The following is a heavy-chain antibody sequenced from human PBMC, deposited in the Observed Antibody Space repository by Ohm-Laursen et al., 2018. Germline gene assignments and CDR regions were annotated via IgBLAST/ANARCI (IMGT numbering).Heavy chain of an antibody. J-gene: IGHJ4*02. V-gene: IGHV4-59*07. CDR3: ARAGVVSLGVDY. CDR2: IYYSGST. Sequence: SDTLSLTCTVSGGSISRYYWSWIRQTPGKGLEWIGYIYYSGSTNYNPSLKSRVTISLDTSKNQFSLKLTSVTAADTAVYYCARAGVVSLGVDYWGQGTLVTVSS. CDR1: GGSISRYY. D-gene: IGHD3-3*01.